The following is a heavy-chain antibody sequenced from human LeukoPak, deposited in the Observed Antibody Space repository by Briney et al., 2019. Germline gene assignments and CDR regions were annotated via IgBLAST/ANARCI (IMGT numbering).Heavy chain of an antibody. D-gene: IGHD6-13*01. CDR3: AGGGGSSDYFDY. CDR1: GYTFTSYD. Sequence: ASVKVSCKASGYTFTSYDINWVRQATGQGLEWMGWMNPNRGNTGYAQKFQGRVTMTRNTSITTAYMELSSLRSEDTAVYYCAGGGGSSDYFDYWGQGTLVTVSS. J-gene: IGHJ4*02. CDR2: MNPNRGNT. V-gene: IGHV1-8*01.